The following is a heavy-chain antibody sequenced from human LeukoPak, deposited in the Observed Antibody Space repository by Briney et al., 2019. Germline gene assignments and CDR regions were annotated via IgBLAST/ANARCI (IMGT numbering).Heavy chain of an antibody. CDR1: GFIFSSYN. J-gene: IGHJ3*02. CDR2: ISYSSGTT. Sequence: GGSLRLSCAASGFIFSSYNMNWVRQAPGKGLEWISYISYSSGTTYYADSVKGRFTISRDNAKNTLYLQMNSLRAEDTALYYCARDLEYSGSENAFDIWGQGTMVTVSS. D-gene: IGHD6-6*01. V-gene: IGHV3-48*01. CDR3: ARDLEYSGSENAFDI.